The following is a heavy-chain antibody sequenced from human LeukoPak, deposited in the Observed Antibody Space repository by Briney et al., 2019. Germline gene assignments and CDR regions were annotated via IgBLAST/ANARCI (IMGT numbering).Heavy chain of an antibody. CDR3: ARAEVGAITLLDY. J-gene: IGHJ4*02. Sequence: GRSLRLSCAASGFTFSSYGMHWVRQAPGKGLEWVAVIWYDGSNKYYADSVKGRFTISGDNSKNTLYLQMNSLRAEDTAVYYCARAEVGAITLLDYWGQGTLVTVSS. D-gene: IGHD1-26*01. CDR1: GFTFSSYG. V-gene: IGHV3-33*01. CDR2: IWYDGSNK.